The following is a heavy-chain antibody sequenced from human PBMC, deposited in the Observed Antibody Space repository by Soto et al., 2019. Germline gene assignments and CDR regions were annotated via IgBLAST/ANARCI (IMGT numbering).Heavy chain of an antibody. D-gene: IGHD3-3*01. CDR1: GFTFSSYA. J-gene: IGHJ4*02. Sequence: GGSLRLSCAASGFTFSSYAMHWVRQAPGKGLEYVSAISSNGGSTYYANSVKGRFTISRDNSKNTLYLQMGSLRAEDMAVFYFARVRCRKCTIFGAAEFDYWGQGTLVTVSS. V-gene: IGHV3-64*01. CDR3: ARVRCRKCTIFGAAEFDY. CDR2: ISSNGGST.